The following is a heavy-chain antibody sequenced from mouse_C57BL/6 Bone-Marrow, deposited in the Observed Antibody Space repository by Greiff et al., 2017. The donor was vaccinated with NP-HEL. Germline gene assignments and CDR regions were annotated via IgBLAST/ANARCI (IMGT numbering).Heavy chain of an antibody. CDR3: ARGAYYAMDY. CDR2: ISYDGSN. V-gene: IGHV3-6*01. J-gene: IGHJ4*01. Sequence: EVKVEESGPGLVKPSQSLSLTCSVTGYSITSGYYWNWIRQFPGNKLEWMGYISYDGSNNYNPSLKNRISITRDTSKNQFVLKLNSVTTEDTATYYCARGAYYAMDYWGQGTSVTVSS. CDR1: GYSITSGYY.